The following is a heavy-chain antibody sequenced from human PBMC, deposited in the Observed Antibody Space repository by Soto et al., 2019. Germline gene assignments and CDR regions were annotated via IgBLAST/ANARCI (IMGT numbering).Heavy chain of an antibody. CDR2: ISGRSGNS. CDR3: ARGYEGSAYFDPLGDGMDV. J-gene: IGHJ6*02. D-gene: IGHD3-3*01. Sequence: QVQLVQSGTEVKKPGASVKVSCKPSGYSFANQAINWVRQAPGQGLEWVGWISGRSGNSNYAETVRGRVTLTTDTSTGTAYLEVRALTTDDTAVYDCARGYEGSAYFDPLGDGMDVWGQGTTVTGS. V-gene: IGHV1-18*01. CDR1: GYSFANQA.